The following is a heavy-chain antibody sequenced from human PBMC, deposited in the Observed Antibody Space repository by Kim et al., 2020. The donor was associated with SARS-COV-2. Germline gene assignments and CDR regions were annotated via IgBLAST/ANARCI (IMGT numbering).Heavy chain of an antibody. D-gene: IGHD1-26*01. CDR1: GFTFGDYA. CDR2: ISWNSGSI. J-gene: IGHJ5*02. V-gene: IGHV3-9*01. CDR3: AKDRSGSYWGWFDP. Sequence: GGSLRLSCAASGFTFGDYAMHWVRQAPGKGLEWVSGISWNSGSIGYADSVKGRFTISRDNAKNSLYLQMNSLRAEDTALYYCAKDRSGSYWGWFDPWGQGTLVTVSS.